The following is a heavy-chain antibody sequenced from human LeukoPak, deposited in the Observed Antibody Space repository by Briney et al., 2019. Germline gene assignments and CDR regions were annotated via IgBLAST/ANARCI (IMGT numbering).Heavy chain of an antibody. D-gene: IGHD2-2*01. V-gene: IGHV4-59*08. CDR3: ARGPGYCSSTSCYEDYYYGMDV. J-gene: IGHJ6*02. Sequence: PSETLSLTCTVSGGSISSYYWSWIRQPPGKGLELIGYIYYSGSTNYNPSLKSRVTISVDTSKNQFSLKLSSVTAADTAVYYCARGPGYCSSTSCYEDYYYGMDVWGQGTTVTVSS. CDR2: IYYSGST. CDR1: GGSISSYY.